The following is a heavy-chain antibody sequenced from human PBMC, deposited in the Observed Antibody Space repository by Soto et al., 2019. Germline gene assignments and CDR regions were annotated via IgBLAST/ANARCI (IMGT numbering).Heavy chain of an antibody. D-gene: IGHD6-13*01. J-gene: IGHJ6*02. CDR1: GYTFTSYD. CDR3: ATATAAGSYYYYYYGMDV. V-gene: IGHV1-8*01. CDR2: MNPNSGNT. Sequence: ASVKVSCKASGYTFTSYDINWVRQATGQGLEWMGWMNPNSGNTGYAQKFQGRVTMTRNTSISTAYMELSSLRSEDTAVYYCATATAAGSYYYYYYGMDVWSQGTTVTVSS.